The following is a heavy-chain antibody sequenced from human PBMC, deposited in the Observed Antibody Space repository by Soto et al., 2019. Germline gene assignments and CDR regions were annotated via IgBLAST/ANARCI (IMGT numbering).Heavy chain of an antibody. CDR3: ASVRGYAFDI. D-gene: IGHD3-10*02. J-gene: IGHJ3*02. Sequence: QVQLQESGPGLVKPSQTLSLNCSVSGDSINNADYYWSWIRQHAGQGLEWIGYIYYSGTTYYNPSLKSSVTLSMDTSKNQFSLEMSSVTAADTAVYCCASVRGYAFDIRGQGTMVTVFS. CDR2: IYYSGTT. CDR1: GDSINNADYY. V-gene: IGHV4-31*03.